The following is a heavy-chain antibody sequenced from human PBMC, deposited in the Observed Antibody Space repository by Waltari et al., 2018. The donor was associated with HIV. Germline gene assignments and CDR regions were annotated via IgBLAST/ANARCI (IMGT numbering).Heavy chain of an antibody. D-gene: IGHD1-7*01. CDR1: GFTFNNYG. J-gene: IGHJ5*02. V-gene: IGHV3-33*01. CDR2: IWYDGSKK. Sequence: QVQLVESGGGVVQPAKSLRLSCAASGFTFNNYGRVWVRQAPGKGLEWVAVIWYDGSKKYYGDSVKGRFTISKDNSKNTLRLQMNSLRAEDTAVYYCARVTGNTKGSWFDPWGQGTLVTVSS. CDR3: ARVTGNTKGSWFDP.